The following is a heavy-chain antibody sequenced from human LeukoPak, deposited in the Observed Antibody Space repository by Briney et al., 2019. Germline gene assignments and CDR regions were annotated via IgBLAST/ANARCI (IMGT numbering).Heavy chain of an antibody. CDR1: GGSLTSYY. CDR3: ARLGSYFDY. V-gene: IGHV4-59*08. J-gene: IGHJ4*02. CDR2: MYYSGSV. Sequence: SETLSLTCAASGGSLTSYYWSWIRQPPGKGLQWMGYMYYSGSVNYNASLKSRVTISVNTSKNQFSLHLSSVTAADTAVYYCARLGSYFDYWGQGTQVTASP.